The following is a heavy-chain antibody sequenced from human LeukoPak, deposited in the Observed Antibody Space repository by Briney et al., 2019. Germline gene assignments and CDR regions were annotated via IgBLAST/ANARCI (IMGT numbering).Heavy chain of an antibody. CDR1: GLTFGSNG. CDR3: AISRGRWEILDY. CDR2: IRYDESNK. D-gene: IGHD3-10*01. V-gene: IGHV3-30*02. Sequence: GGSLRLSCAASGLTFGSNGMHWVRHAPGKGLEWVAFIRYDESNKYYADSVKGRFTISRDNSKNTVYLQMISLRAEDTAVYYCAISRGRWEILDYWGQGTLVTVSS. J-gene: IGHJ4*02.